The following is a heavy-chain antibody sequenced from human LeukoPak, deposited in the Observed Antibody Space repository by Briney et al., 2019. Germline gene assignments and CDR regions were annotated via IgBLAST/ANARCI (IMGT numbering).Heavy chain of an antibody. D-gene: IGHD2-15*01. CDR1: GGTFRGYY. Sequence: SETLSLTCAVSGGTFRGYYWSWIRQPPGKGLAWIGEIDHTGSTNYNPSLESRVTFSVDTSKNQVSLNLNSLTAADTAVYYCARDRMGPAFDIWGQGTMVTVSS. J-gene: IGHJ3*02. CDR2: IDHTGST. V-gene: IGHV4-34*01. CDR3: ARDRMGPAFDI.